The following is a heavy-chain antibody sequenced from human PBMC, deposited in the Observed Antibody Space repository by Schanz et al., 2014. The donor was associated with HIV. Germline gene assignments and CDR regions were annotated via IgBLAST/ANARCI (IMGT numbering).Heavy chain of an antibody. Sequence: QVQLVESGGGVVQPGRSLRLSCAASGFTFSSYGMHWVRQAPGKGLEWVAVIWYDGSNKYYADSVKGRFTISRDTSKNTLYLQMNSLRAEDTAVYYCARSPWLRDDGLDIWGQGTMVTVSS. CDR1: GFTFSSYG. J-gene: IGHJ3*02. V-gene: IGHV3-33*01. CDR3: ARSPWLRDDGLDI. CDR2: IWYDGSNK. D-gene: IGHD6-19*01.